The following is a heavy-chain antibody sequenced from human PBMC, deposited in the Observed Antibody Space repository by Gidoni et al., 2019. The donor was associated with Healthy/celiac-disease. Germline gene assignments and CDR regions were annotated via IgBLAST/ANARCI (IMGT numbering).Heavy chain of an antibody. CDR3: ARDLGYDFWRPVAY. CDR2: IYSGGST. CDR1: GFTVSSNY. Sequence: EVQLVESGGGLVQPGGSLRLSCAASGFTVSSNYMSWVRQAPGKGLEWVAVIYSGGSTYYADSVKGRFTISRDNSKNTLYLQMNSLRAEDTAVYYCARDLGYDFWRPVAYWGQGTLVTVSS. D-gene: IGHD3-3*01. J-gene: IGHJ4*02. V-gene: IGHV3-66*01.